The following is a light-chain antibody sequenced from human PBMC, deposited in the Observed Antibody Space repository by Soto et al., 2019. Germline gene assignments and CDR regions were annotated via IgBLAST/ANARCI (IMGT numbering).Light chain of an antibody. CDR2: DAS. CDR1: QNVSTY. V-gene: IGKV3-11*01. Sequence: EIVLTQSPATLSLSPGERVTLSCRASQNVSTYLAWYQQKPGQAPRLLIYDASDRATGIPARFSGSGSGTDFTLTISTPEPEDPAVYSCQQRTNWLTFGPGTKVDI. J-gene: IGKJ3*01. CDR3: QQRTNWLT.